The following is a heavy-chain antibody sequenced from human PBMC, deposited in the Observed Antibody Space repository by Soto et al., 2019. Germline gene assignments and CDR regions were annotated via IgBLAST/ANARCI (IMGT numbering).Heavy chain of an antibody. CDR3: ATEGLGGGSGFYNWFDP. Sequence: PGGSLRLSCAASGFTFSSYAMSWVRQAPGKGLEWVSAISGSGGSTYYADSVKGRFTISRDNSKNTLYLQMNSLRAEDTAVYYCATEGLGGGSGFYNWFDPWGQGTLVTVSS. CDR1: GFTFSSYA. V-gene: IGHV3-23*01. CDR2: ISGSGGST. J-gene: IGHJ5*02. D-gene: IGHD3-10*01.